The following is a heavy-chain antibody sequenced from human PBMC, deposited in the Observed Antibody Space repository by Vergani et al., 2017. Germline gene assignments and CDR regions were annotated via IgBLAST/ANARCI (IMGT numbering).Heavy chain of an antibody. CDR1: GGSISSGGYS. D-gene: IGHD3-22*01. J-gene: IGHJ3*02. V-gene: IGHV4-30-2*01. CDR3: ARYYYDDSGPLSDAFDI. CDR2: IYHSGST. Sequence: QLQLQESGSGLVKPSQTLSLTCAVSGGSISSGGYSWSWIRQPPGKGLEWIGYIYHSGSTYYNPSLKSRVTISVDRSKNQFSLKLSSVTAADTAVYYCARYYYDDSGPLSDAFDIWGQGTTVTVSS.